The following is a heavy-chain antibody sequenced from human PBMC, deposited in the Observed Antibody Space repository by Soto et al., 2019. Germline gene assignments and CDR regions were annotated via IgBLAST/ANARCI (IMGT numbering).Heavy chain of an antibody. D-gene: IGHD3-10*01. CDR2: ISGSGGST. Sequence: GGSLRLSCAASGFTFSSYAMSWVRQAPGKGLEWVSAISGSGGSTYYADSVKGRFTISRDNSKNTLYLQMNSLRAEDTAVYYCAKVPRITMVRGATWFDLWGQGTLVTVAS. J-gene: IGHJ5*02. CDR1: GFTFSSYA. CDR3: AKVPRITMVRGATWFDL. V-gene: IGHV3-23*01.